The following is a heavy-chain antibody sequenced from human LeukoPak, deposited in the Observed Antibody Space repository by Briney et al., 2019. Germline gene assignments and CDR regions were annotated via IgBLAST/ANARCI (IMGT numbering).Heavy chain of an antibody. D-gene: IGHD5-18*01. CDR3: ASGGYSYGFDY. CDR2: IYYSGST. J-gene: IGHJ4*02. CDR1: GGSVSSGSYY. Sequence: SETLSLTCTVSGGSVSSGSYYWSWIRQPPGKGLEWIGYIYYSGSTYYSPSLKSRVTISVDRSKNQLSLKLSSVTAADTAMYYCASGGYSYGFDYWGQGTLVTVSS. V-gene: IGHV4-61*01.